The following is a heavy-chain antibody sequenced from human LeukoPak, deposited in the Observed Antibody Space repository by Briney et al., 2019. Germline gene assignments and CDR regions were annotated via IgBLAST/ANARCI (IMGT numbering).Heavy chain of an antibody. CDR1: GFTFSSYA. CDR2: ISGSGGST. CDR3: AKDGEYCTNGVCYIDY. D-gene: IGHD2-8*01. V-gene: IGHV3-23*01. Sequence: GGSLGLSCAASGFTFSSYAMSWVRQAPGKGLEWVSAISGSGGSTYYADSVKGRFTISRDNSKNTLYLQMNSLRAEDTAVYYCAKDGEYCTNGVCYIDYWGQGTLVTVSS. J-gene: IGHJ4*02.